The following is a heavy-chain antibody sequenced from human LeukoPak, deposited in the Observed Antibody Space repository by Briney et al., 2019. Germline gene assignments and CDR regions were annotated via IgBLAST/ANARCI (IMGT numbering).Heavy chain of an antibody. J-gene: IGHJ4*02. CDR1: GYTLTELS. V-gene: IGHV1-24*01. CDR3: ARVAGRIAAAKGSMGH. Sequence: ASVKVSCKVSGYTLTELSMHWVRQAPGKGLEWMGGFDPEDGETIYAQKFQGRVTMTRNTSISTAYMELSSLRSEDTAVYYCARVAGRIAAAKGSMGHWGQGTLVTVSS. D-gene: IGHD6-13*01. CDR2: FDPEDGET.